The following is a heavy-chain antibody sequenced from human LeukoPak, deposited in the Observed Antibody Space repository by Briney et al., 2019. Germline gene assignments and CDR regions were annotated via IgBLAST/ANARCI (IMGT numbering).Heavy chain of an antibody. CDR3: AKIREVGTNNGVVVVPTFGAFDI. CDR2: INPNSGGT. J-gene: IGHJ3*02. D-gene: IGHD2-15*01. Sequence: ASVKVSCKASGYTFTGYYMHWVRQAPVQGLEWMGWINPNSGGTNYAQKFQGRVTMTRDTSISTAYMELSSLRSDDTAVYFCAKIREVGTNNGVVVVPTFGAFDIWGQGTMVTVSS. CDR1: GYTFTGYY. V-gene: IGHV1-2*02.